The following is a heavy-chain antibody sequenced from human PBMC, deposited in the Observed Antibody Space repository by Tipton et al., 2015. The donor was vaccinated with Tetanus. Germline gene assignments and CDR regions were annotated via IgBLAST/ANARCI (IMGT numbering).Heavy chain of an antibody. CDR1: GITFSSHA. Sequence: SLRLSCTASGITFSSHALHWVRQAPGKGLEWVAVISNDGDNKFYADSVTGRFTISRDNSKNTLYLQMNSLRAEDTALYYCARDLRNYYDSSGYSGYRGQGTLVTVSS. V-gene: IGHV3-30-3*01. J-gene: IGHJ4*02. CDR2: ISNDGDNK. D-gene: IGHD3-22*01. CDR3: ARDLRNYYDSSGYSGY.